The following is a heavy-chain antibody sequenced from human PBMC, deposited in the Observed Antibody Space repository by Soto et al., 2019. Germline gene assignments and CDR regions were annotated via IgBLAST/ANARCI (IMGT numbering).Heavy chain of an antibody. D-gene: IGHD1-26*01. CDR2: INSAGSST. Sequence: EVPLVESGGGLVQPGGSLRLSCATSGFTFTSYWMHWVRRAPGKGLEWVSRINSAGSSTTYADSVKGRFTISRDNAKNTVYLQMNSLRAEDTAMYYCARTGREWELRDAFHMWGQGTMVTGSS. CDR3: ARTGREWELRDAFHM. CDR1: GFTFTSYW. V-gene: IGHV3-74*01. J-gene: IGHJ3*02.